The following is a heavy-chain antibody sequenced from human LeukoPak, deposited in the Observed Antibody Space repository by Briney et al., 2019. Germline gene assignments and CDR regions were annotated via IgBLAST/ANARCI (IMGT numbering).Heavy chain of an antibody. J-gene: IGHJ4*02. Sequence: PGGSLRLPCAASGYTFSSYSMNWVRQAPGKGREWVSYISSNEIYDADSVKGRFTISRDNAKNSLYLQMNSLRAEDTAVYYCARDSVWSFDYWGQGTLVTVSS. CDR2: ISSNEI. CDR1: GYTFSSYS. CDR3: ARDSVWSFDY. V-gene: IGHV3-48*01. D-gene: IGHD2-8*02.